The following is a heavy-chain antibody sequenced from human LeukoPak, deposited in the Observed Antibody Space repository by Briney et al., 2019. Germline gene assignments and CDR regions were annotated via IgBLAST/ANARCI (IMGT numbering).Heavy chain of an antibody. CDR2: MKQDGREK. Sequence: GGSLRLSCVASGFTFTNYWMTWVRQAPGKGLEWVANMKQDGREKYYVDSVKGRFTVSRDNAKNSLYLQMDSLRDEDTAVYYCARGGGSGRWGSAFDMWGQGTMVTVSP. D-gene: IGHD3-16*01. V-gene: IGHV3-7*01. CDR1: GFTFTNYW. CDR3: ARGGGSGRWGSAFDM. J-gene: IGHJ3*02.